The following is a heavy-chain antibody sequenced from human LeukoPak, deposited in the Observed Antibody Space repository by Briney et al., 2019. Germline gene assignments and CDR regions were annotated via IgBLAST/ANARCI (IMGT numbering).Heavy chain of an antibody. D-gene: IGHD3-22*01. CDR3: ARGDDSGYYDYFDY. V-gene: IGHV3-53*01. CDR1: GFTVGSNY. Sequence: GGSLRLSCAASGFTVGSNYLSWVRQAPGKGLEWVSTIYTGGNTYYAASVKGRFTISRDFSKNTVFLHMNSLRAEDTAMYYCARGDDSGYYDYFDYWGQGALVTVSS. J-gene: IGHJ4*02. CDR2: IYTGGNT.